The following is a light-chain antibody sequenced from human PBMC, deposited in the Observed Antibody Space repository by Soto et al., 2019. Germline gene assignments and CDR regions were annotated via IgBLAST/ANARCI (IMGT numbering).Light chain of an antibody. Sequence: QSALTQPASVSGSPGQSITISCTGTSSDVGGYNYVSWYQHHPGKVPKLMIYDVSNRPSGVSNRFSGSKSDNTASLTISGLQAGDEADYYCSSFTISSTPFYVFGTGTKLTVL. CDR1: SSDVGGYNY. V-gene: IGLV2-14*03. CDR2: DVS. CDR3: SSFTISSTPFYV. J-gene: IGLJ1*01.